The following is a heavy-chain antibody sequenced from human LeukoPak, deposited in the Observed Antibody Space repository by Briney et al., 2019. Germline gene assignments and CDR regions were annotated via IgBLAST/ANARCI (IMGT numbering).Heavy chain of an antibody. J-gene: IGHJ4*02. CDR3: ARDSGMIVHY. V-gene: IGHV4-31*03. CDR2: IYYIGST. Sequence: SETLSLTCTVSGGSISSGGYYWSWIRQHPGKGLEWIGYIYYIGSTYYNPSLKSRVTISVDTSKNQFSLKLSSVTAADTAVYYCARDSGMIVHYWGQGTLVTVSS. D-gene: IGHD3-22*01. CDR1: GGSISSGGYY.